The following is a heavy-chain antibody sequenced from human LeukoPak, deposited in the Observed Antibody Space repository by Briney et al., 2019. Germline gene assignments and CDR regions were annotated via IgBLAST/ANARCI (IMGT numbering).Heavy chain of an antibody. CDR3: AREGDYYDSSGYYPQLLDY. V-gene: IGHV3-21*01. CDR2: ISSSSSYI. Sequence: GGSLRLSCAASGFTFSSYSMNWVRQAPGKGLEWVSSISSSSSYIYYGDSVKGRFTISRDDAKNSLYLQMNNLRAEDTAVYYCAREGDYYDSSGYYPQLLDYWGQGTLVTVSS. J-gene: IGHJ4*02. CDR1: GFTFSSYS. D-gene: IGHD3-22*01.